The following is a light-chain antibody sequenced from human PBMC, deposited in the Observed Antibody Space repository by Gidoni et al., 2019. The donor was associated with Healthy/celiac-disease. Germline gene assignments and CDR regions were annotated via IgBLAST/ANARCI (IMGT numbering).Light chain of an antibody. CDR1: SSNIGSNT. V-gene: IGLV1-44*01. CDR2: SNN. CDR3: AAWDDSLNGV. J-gene: IGLJ3*02. Sequence: QSVLTQPPPPSAPPAQRVTIPCSGSSSNIGSNTVNWYQQLPGTAPKLLIYSNNQRPSGVPDRFSGSKSGTSASLAISGLQSEDEADYYCAAWDDSLNGVFGGGTKLTVL.